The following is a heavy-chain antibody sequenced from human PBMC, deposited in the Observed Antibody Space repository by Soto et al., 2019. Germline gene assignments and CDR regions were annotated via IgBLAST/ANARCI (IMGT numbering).Heavy chain of an antibody. J-gene: IGHJ6*02. D-gene: IGHD6-19*01. CDR3: AKDKQSGYSSGWPPFYYYYGMDV. CDR1: GFTFSSYG. CDR2: ISYDGSNK. Sequence: QVQLVESGGGVVQPGRSLRLSCAASGFTFSSYGMHWVRQAPGKGLEWVAVISYDGSNKYYADSVKGRFTISRDNSKNTLYLQMNSLRAEDTAVYYCAKDKQSGYSSGWPPFYYYYGMDVWGQGTTVTVSS. V-gene: IGHV3-30*18.